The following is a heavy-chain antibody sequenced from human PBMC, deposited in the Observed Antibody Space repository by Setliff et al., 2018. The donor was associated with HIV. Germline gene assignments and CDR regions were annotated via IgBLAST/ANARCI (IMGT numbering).Heavy chain of an antibody. CDR1: GFTFSSYW. D-gene: IGHD3-16*01. CDR2: INSDGSSI. CDR3: AGGAAYYLDY. V-gene: IGHV3-74*03. Sequence: PGGSLRLSCAASGFTFSSYWMHWVRQAPGKGLVWVSRINSDGSSIKYADSVKGRFTISRDNTKNTVYLQMNSLRAEDTAVYYCAGGAAYYLDYWGQGTLVTVSS. J-gene: IGHJ4*02.